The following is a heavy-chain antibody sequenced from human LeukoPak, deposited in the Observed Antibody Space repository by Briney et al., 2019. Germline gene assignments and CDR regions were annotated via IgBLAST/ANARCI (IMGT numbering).Heavy chain of an antibody. D-gene: IGHD5-12*01. Sequence: PSGTLSLTCAVSGGSISSSNWWSWVRQPPGKGLEWIGEIYHSGSTNYNPSLKSRVTIPVDKSKNQFSLKLSSVTAADTAVYYCATYSGYAPGAFDYWGQGTLVTVSS. CDR2: IYHSGST. V-gene: IGHV4-4*02. CDR3: ATYSGYAPGAFDY. J-gene: IGHJ4*02. CDR1: GGSISSSNW.